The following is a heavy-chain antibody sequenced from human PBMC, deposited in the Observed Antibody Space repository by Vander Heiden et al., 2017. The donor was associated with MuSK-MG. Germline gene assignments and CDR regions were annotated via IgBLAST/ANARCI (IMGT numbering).Heavy chain of an antibody. J-gene: IGHJ6*03. CDR2: TRNKANSYTT. Sequence: EVQLVESGGGLVQPGGSLRLSCAASGFTFSDHYMDWVRQAPGKGLEWVGRTRNKANSYTTEYAASVKGRFTISRDDSKNSLYLQMNSLKTEDTAVYYCARGSSAGDYYYYMDVWVKGTTVAVSS. CDR3: ARGSSAGDYYYYMDV. D-gene: IGHD3-10*01. CDR1: GFTFSDHY. V-gene: IGHV3-72*01.